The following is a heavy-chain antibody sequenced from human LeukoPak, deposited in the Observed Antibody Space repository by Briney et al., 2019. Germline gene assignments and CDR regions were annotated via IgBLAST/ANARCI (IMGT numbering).Heavy chain of an antibody. D-gene: IGHD3-16*01. J-gene: IGHJ4*02. Sequence: ASVKVSCKASGYTFTSYGISWVRQAPGQGLEWMGWISAYNGNTNYAQKLQGRVTMTEDTSTDTAYMELSSLRSEDTAVYYCARDRKFGVSAIDYWGQGTLVTVSS. CDR2: ISAYNGNT. CDR1: GYTFTSYG. V-gene: IGHV1-18*01. CDR3: ARDRKFGVSAIDY.